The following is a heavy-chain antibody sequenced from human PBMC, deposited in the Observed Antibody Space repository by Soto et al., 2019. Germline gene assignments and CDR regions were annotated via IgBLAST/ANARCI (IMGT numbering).Heavy chain of an antibody. D-gene: IGHD4-17*01. CDR3: AKSTVTEDY. CDR2: IYRSGST. Sequence: QVHLQESGPGLVKPSGTLSLTCAVSGDSISSDNWWSWVRQPPGKGLEWIGEIYRSGSTNYNPSLKRRVTISVDKSKNQFSLKLSSVTAADTAVYYCAKSTVTEDYWGQGTLVTVSS. V-gene: IGHV4-4*02. CDR1: GDSISSDNW. J-gene: IGHJ4*02.